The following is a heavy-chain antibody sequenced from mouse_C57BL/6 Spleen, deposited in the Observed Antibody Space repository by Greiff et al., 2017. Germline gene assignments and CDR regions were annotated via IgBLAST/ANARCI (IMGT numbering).Heavy chain of an antibody. D-gene: IGHD3-2*02. J-gene: IGHJ2*01. CDR3: ARQLRSYFDY. CDR2: IYPGSGNT. V-gene: IGHV1-76*01. CDR1: GYTFTDYY. Sequence: QVQLQQSGAELVRPGASVKLSCKASGYTFTDYYINWVKQRPGQGLEWIARIYPGSGNTYYNEKFKGKATLTAEKSSSTAYMQLSSLTSEDSAVYFCARQLRSYFDYWGQGTTLTVSS.